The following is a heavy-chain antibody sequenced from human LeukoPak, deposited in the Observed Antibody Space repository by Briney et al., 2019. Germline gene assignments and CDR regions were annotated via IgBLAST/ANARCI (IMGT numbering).Heavy chain of an antibody. CDR3: ARDLGYSSSWYRSSIDY. D-gene: IGHD6-13*01. Sequence: AASVKVSCTASGYTFTSYCISWVRQAPGQGLEWIGWISAYNGNTNYAQKLQGRVTMPTDTSTSTAYMELRSLRSDDTAVYYCARDLGYSSSWYRSSIDYWGQGTLVTVSS. CDR1: GYTFTSYC. V-gene: IGHV1-18*01. CDR2: ISAYNGNT. J-gene: IGHJ4*02.